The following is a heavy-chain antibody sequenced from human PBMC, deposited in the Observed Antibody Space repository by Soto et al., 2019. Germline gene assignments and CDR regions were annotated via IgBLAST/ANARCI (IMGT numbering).Heavy chain of an antibody. V-gene: IGHV1-69*13. CDR2: IIPIFGTA. D-gene: IGHD5-18*01. Sequence: SVKVSCKASGGTFSSYAISWVRQAPGQGLEWMGGIIPIFGTANYAQKFQGRVTITADESTSTAYMELSSLRSEDTAVYYCTRGPIGYSYGYAFVIWGQGTMVTVSS. J-gene: IGHJ3*02. CDR3: TRGPIGYSYGYAFVI. CDR1: GGTFSSYA.